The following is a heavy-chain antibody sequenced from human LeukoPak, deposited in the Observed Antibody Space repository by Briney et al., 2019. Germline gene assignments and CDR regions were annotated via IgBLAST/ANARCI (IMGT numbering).Heavy chain of an antibody. D-gene: IGHD5-12*01. CDR2: IIPILGIA. J-gene: IGHJ5*02. CDR1: GGTFSSYA. Sequence: GSSVKVSCKASGGTFSSYAISWVRQAPGQGLEWMGRIIPILGIANYAQKFQGRDTITADKSTSTAYMELSSLRSEDTAVYYCARVSPMGRGYSGYDYWFDPWGQGTLVTVSS. V-gene: IGHV1-69*04. CDR3: ARVSPMGRGYSGYDYWFDP.